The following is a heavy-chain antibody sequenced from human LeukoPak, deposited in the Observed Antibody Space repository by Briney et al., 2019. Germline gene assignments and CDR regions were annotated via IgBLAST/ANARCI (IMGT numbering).Heavy chain of an antibody. CDR3: ATDILRCFDWLLPY. Sequence: ASVKVCCKVSGYTLTELSMHWVRQARGKGLEWMGGFDPEDGETIYAQKFQGRVTMTEDTSTDTAYMELSSLRSEDTAVYYCATDILRCFDWLLPYWGQGTLVTVSS. J-gene: IGHJ4*02. CDR2: FDPEDGET. CDR1: GYTLTELS. D-gene: IGHD3-9*01. V-gene: IGHV1-24*01.